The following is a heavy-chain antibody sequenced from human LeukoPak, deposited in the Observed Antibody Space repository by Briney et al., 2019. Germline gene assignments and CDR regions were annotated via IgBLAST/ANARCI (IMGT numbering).Heavy chain of an antibody. CDR2: INHSGST. Sequence: PAEPLSLTCGLYGGSFSGYYWSWIRQPPGKGLEWIGEINHSGSTNYNPSLKSRVTISADTSTNPCSPKLSSVTAADTAVYYCARRFGLVATGGIYFDYWGQGTLVTVSS. D-gene: IGHD3-10*01. CDR1: GGSFSGYY. V-gene: IGHV4-34*01. CDR3: ARRFGLVATGGIYFDY. J-gene: IGHJ4*02.